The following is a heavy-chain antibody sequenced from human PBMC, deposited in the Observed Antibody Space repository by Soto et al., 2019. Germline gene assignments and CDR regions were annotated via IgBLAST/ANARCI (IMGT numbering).Heavy chain of an antibody. V-gene: IGHV3-33*01. J-gene: IGHJ6*02. Sequence: GGFLRLSCAASGFTFSSYGMHCVRQAPGKGLEWVAVIWYDGSNKYYADSVKGRFTISRDNSKNTLYLQMNSLRAEDTAVYYCAVDYGEYVDYYYGMDVWGQGTTVTVSS. D-gene: IGHD4-17*01. CDR1: GFTFSSYG. CDR2: IWYDGSNK. CDR3: AVDYGEYVDYYYGMDV.